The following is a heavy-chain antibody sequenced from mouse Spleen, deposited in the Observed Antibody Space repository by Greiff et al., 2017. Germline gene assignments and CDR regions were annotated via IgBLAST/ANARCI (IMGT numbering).Heavy chain of an antibody. Sequence: EVQLQESGTVLARPGASVKMSCKASGYTFTSYWMHWVKQRPGQGLEWIGAIYPGNSDTSYNQKFKGKAKLTAVTSTSIAYMELSSLTNEDSAVYYCTREKLGLYYAMDYWGQGTSVTVSS. V-gene: IGHV1-5*01. CDR2: IYPGNSDT. CDR1: GYTFTSYW. CDR3: TREKLGLYYAMDY. J-gene: IGHJ4*01. D-gene: IGHD4-1*01.